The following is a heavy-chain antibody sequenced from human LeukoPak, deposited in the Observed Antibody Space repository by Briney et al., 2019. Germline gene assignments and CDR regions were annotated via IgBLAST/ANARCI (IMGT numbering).Heavy chain of an antibody. CDR3: ARDGSWSSISYSDY. CDR2: INPNSGDT. J-gene: IGHJ4*02. CDR1: GYTFTGCY. Sequence: GASVKVSFKASGYTFTGCYIHWVRQAPGQGLEWMGWINPNSGDTKHEHRFQGRGTMTRDTSISTDYMELPRLSSDDAAVYVCARDGSWSSISYSDYWGQGTLVTVSS. V-gene: IGHV1-2*02. D-gene: IGHD2-2*01.